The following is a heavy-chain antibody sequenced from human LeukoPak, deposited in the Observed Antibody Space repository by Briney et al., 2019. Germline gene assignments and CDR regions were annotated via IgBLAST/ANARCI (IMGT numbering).Heavy chain of an antibody. CDR2: IYYSGST. CDR1: GGSISSSSYY. V-gene: IGHV4-39*02. Sequence: SETLSLTCTLSGGSISSSSYYWGWIRQPPGKGLERIGSIYYSGSTYYNPSLKSRVTISVDTSKNQFSLKLSSVTAADTAVYYCARELIVVVPAAEPLPYAAFDIWGQGTMVTVSS. J-gene: IGHJ3*02. D-gene: IGHD2-2*01. CDR3: ARELIVVVPAAEPLPYAAFDI.